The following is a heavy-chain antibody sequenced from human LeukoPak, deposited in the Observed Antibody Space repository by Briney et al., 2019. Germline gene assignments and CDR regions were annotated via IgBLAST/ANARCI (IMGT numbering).Heavy chain of an antibody. Sequence: GGSLRLSCAASGFTFSSHAMHWVRQAPGKGLEWVAVISHDGRKEYNADSVKGRFTISRDNSKNTLELQMDSLRAEDTAVYYCAKPFSGSNYYDYWGQGTPVTVSS. V-gene: IGHV3-30-3*02. CDR1: GFTFSSHA. CDR3: AKPFSGSNYYDY. J-gene: IGHJ4*02. D-gene: IGHD1-26*01. CDR2: ISHDGRKE.